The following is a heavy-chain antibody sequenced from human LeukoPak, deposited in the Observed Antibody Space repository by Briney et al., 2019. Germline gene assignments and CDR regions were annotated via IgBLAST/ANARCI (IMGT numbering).Heavy chain of an antibody. V-gene: IGHV1-2*02. CDR1: GYTFSVYY. J-gene: IGHJ4*02. D-gene: IGHD2/OR15-2a*01. Sequence: ASVKVSCKTSGYTFSVYYIHWVRQAHGQGLEWMGWINPSNGGTNYAQKFQGRVTMSRDTSSSTAYMELSRLGYDDTAVYYCVRELFQYENWGQGTLVTVSS. CDR2: INPSNGGT. CDR3: VRELFQYEN.